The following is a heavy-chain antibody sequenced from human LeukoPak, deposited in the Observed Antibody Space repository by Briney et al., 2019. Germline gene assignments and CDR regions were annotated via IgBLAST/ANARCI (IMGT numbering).Heavy chain of an antibody. CDR2: IIPIFGTA. J-gene: IGHJ4*02. CDR1: GGSFTSYA. D-gene: IGHD4-23*01. V-gene: IGHV1-69*13. CDR3: ARMTTVVTRGDY. Sequence: SVKVSCKASGGSFTSYAISWVRQAPGQGLEWMGGIIPIFGTANYAQKFQGRVTITADESTSTAYMELSSLRSEDTAVYYCARMTTVVTRGDYWGQGTLVTVSS.